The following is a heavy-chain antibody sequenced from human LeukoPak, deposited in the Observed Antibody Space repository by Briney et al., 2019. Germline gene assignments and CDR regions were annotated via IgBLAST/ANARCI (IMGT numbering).Heavy chain of an antibody. V-gene: IGHV1-69*05. CDR3: ARGGNGEMATIEDWFDP. J-gene: IGHJ5*02. CDR1: GGTFSSYA. CDR2: IIPIFGTA. D-gene: IGHD5-24*01. Sequence: SVKVSCKASGGTFSSYAISWVRQAPGQGLEWMGGIIPIFGTANYAQKFQGRVTITTDESTSTAYMELSSLRSEDTAVYYCARGGNGEMATIEDWFDPWGQGTLVTVSS.